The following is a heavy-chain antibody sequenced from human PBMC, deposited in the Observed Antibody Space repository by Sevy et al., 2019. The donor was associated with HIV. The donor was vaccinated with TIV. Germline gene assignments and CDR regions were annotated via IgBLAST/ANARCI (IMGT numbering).Heavy chain of an antibody. D-gene: IGHD3-22*01. J-gene: IGHJ5*02. Sequence: GGSLRLSCAASGFTFSSYEMTWVRQTPGKGLEWISSISSSGTTIYYGDSLEGRFTNSRDNPKNSLYLQMNSLRAEDTAVYYCARKGGAYDIGFDPWGQGTLVTVSS. CDR1: GFTFSSYE. CDR2: ISSSGTTI. CDR3: ARKGGAYDIGFDP. V-gene: IGHV3-48*03.